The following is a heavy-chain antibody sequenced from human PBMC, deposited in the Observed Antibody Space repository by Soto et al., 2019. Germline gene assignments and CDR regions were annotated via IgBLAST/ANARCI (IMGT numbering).Heavy chain of an antibody. V-gene: IGHV4-59*01. CDR3: ARLNYYDSSGYPTPSVDP. Sequence: LSLTCTVSGGSISSYYWSWIRQPPGKGLEWIGYIYYSGSTNYNPSLKGRVTISVDTSKNQFSLKLSSVTAADTAVYYCARLNYYDSSGYPTPSVDPWGQGTLVTVSS. D-gene: IGHD3-22*01. CDR2: IYYSGST. CDR1: GGSISSYY. J-gene: IGHJ5*02.